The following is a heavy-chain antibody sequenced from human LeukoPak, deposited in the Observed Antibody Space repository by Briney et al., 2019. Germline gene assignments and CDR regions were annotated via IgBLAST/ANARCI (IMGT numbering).Heavy chain of an antibody. Sequence: GASVKVSCKASGYTFTSYDINWVRQATGQGLEWMGGIIPIFGTANYAQKFQGRVTITADESTSTAYMELSSLRSEDTAVYYCARLEVRGVSDWGQGTLVTVSS. CDR3: ARLEVRGVSD. V-gene: IGHV1-69*13. CDR1: GYTFTSYD. D-gene: IGHD3-10*01. J-gene: IGHJ4*02. CDR2: IIPIFGTA.